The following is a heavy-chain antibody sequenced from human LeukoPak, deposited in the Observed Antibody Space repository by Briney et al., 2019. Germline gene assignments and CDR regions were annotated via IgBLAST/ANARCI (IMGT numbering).Heavy chain of an antibody. V-gene: IGHV3-21*01. Sequence: GGSLRLSCVASGFTFSTYSMNWVRQAPGKGLEWVSSISSSSSYIYYADSVKGRFTISRDNAKNSLYLQMNSLRAEDTAVYYCARAYGDPFPFDYWGQGTLVTVSS. D-gene: IGHD4-17*01. CDR2: ISSSSSYI. CDR3: ARAYGDPFPFDY. CDR1: GFTFSTYS. J-gene: IGHJ4*02.